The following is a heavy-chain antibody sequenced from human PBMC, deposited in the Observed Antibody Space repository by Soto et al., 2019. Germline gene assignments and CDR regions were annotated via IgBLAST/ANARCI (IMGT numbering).Heavy chain of an antibody. J-gene: IGHJ5*02. Sequence: RASVKISCKASGYTFTGYYIHWVRQAPGQGLEWMGWINPNSGGTIYTQKFQGRVTMTRDTSVTTAYMELTRLISDDTAVYYCAKGGAVAGGVDWLDPWGQGTLVTVSS. V-gene: IGHV1-2*02. CDR1: GYTFTGYY. CDR3: AKGGAVAGGVDWLDP. CDR2: INPNSGGT. D-gene: IGHD6-19*01.